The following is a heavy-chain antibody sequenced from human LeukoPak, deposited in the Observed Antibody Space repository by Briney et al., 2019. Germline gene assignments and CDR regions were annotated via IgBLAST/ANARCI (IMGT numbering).Heavy chain of an antibody. CDR2: IKRDETER. CDR3: VRDVLFAVGDTFDI. D-gene: IGHD3-10*02. V-gene: IGHV3-30*19. J-gene: IGHJ3*02. Sequence: GGSLRLSCTASGLFFSTSGMHWVRQAPGKGLEWVAFIKRDETERWILDSVKGRFTISRDNSKNTLYLEMNTLRTEDTAVYYCVRDVLFAVGDTFDIWGQGTMVTVS. CDR1: GLFFSTSG.